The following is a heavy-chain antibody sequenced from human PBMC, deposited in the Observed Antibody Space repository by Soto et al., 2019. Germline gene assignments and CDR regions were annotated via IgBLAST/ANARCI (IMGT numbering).Heavy chain of an antibody. CDR2: INGDGSNT. CDR1: AFTFSNYW. J-gene: IGHJ6*02. V-gene: IGHV3-74*01. D-gene: IGHD3-16*02. CDR3: ARGYRWGMDV. Sequence: EVQLVESGGGLVQPGGSLRLSCAASAFTFSNYWFHWVRQTPEKGLMWVSRINGDGSNTFYADSLKGRFTISRDNAKNTLYLQMNSLRAEDTALYYCARGYRWGMDVWGQGTTVTVSS.